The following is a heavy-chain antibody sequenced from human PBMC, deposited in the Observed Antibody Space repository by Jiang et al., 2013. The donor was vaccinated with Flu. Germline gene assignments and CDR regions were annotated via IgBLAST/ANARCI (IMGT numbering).Heavy chain of an antibody. J-gene: IGHJ4*02. CDR2: INTNTGNP. V-gene: IGHV7-4-1*01. CDR1: GYTFTSYA. Sequence: KVSCKASGYTFTSYAMNWVRQAPGQGLEWMGWINTNTGNPTYAQGFTGRFVFSLDTSVSTAYLQICSLKAEDTAVYYCARDDTDSSSWYGEGYWGQGTLVTVSS. CDR3: ARDDTDSSSWYGEGY. D-gene: IGHD6-13*01.